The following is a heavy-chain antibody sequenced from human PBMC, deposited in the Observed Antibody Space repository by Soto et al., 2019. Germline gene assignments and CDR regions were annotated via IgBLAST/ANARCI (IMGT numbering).Heavy chain of an antibody. CDR3: ARTHSGSYYSVFNY. Sequence: KAXETLSLTCVVSNFSISSGYYWGWIRQSPGKGLEWIASIYRSGTTSYSPSLKSRVTISVDPSKNQFSLMLTAVTAADTAVYYCARTHSGSYYSVFNYWGRGSLVTAPQ. CDR1: NFSISSGYY. D-gene: IGHD1-26*01. CDR2: IYRSGTT. V-gene: IGHV4-38-2*01. J-gene: IGHJ4*02.